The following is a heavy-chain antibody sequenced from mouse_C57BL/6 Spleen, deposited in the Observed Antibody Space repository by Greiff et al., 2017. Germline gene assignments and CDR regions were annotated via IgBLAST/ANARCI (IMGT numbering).Heavy chain of an antibody. CDR3: ARRDLLRYYFDY. Sequence: VQLQQSGGDLVKPGGSLKLSCAASGFTFSSYGMSWVRQTPDKRLEWVATISSGGSYTYYPDSVKGRFTISRDNAKNTLYLQMSSLKSEDTAMYYCARRDLLRYYFDYWGQGTTLTVSS. CDR2: ISSGGSYT. D-gene: IGHD1-1*01. V-gene: IGHV5-6*01. J-gene: IGHJ2*01. CDR1: GFTFSSYG.